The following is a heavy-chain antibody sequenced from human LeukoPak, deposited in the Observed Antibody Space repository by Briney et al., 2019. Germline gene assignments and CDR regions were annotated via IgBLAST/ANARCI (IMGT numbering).Heavy chain of an antibody. Sequence: SETLSLTCTVSGGSISSSSYYWGWIRQPPGKGLEWIGSIYYSGSTYYNPSLKSRVTISVDTSKNQFPLKLSSVTAADTAVYYCARGLERQQLFLHWGQGTLVTV. CDR2: IYYSGST. J-gene: IGHJ4*02. CDR3: ARGLERQQLFLH. V-gene: IGHV4-39*06. D-gene: IGHD6-13*01. CDR1: GGSISSSSYY.